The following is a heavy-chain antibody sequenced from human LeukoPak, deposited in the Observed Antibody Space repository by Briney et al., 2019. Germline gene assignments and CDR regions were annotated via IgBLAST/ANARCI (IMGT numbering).Heavy chain of an antibody. J-gene: IGHJ5*02. CDR1: GGSISSSSCY. CDR3: ARGRSHWFDP. V-gene: IGHV4-39*01. CDR2: IYYSGST. Sequence: SETLSLTCTVSGGSISSSSCYWGWIRQPPGKGLEWIGSIYYSGSTYYNPSLKSRVIISVDTSKNQFSLKLSSVTAADTAVYYCARGRSHWFDPWGQGTLVTVSS.